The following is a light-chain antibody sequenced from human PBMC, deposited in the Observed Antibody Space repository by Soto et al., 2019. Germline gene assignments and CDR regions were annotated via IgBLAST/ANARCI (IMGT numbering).Light chain of an antibody. CDR3: QMWDRRSTHV. CDR2: DES. V-gene: IGLV3-21*02. J-gene: IGLJ1*01. CDR1: NIGGKS. Sequence: SYELTQPPSVSVGPGQTGRIIYGRNNIGGKSVHWYQQKPGQAPVLVVYDESDRPSGIPEQFSASNSGNTATLTIRRVEAGDEADYYCQMWDRRSTHVFATGTKV.